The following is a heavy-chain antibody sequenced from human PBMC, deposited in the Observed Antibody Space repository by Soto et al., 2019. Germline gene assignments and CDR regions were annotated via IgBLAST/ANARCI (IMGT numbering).Heavy chain of an antibody. Sequence: GWSLRLSCAASGFTFSSYAMSLVRQAPGKGLEWVSAISGSGGSTYYADSVKGRFTISRDNSKNTLYLQMNSLRAEDTAVYYCAKGGATYGLLTHEYWGQGTLVTVSS. D-gene: IGHD3-9*01. J-gene: IGHJ4*02. CDR1: GFTFSSYA. CDR2: ISGSGGST. CDR3: AKGGATYGLLTHEY. V-gene: IGHV3-23*01.